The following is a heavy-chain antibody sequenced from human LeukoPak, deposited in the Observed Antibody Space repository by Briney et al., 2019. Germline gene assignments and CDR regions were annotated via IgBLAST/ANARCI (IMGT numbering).Heavy chain of an antibody. D-gene: IGHD3-16*01. J-gene: IGHJ3*01. CDR1: GGSISSSSYY. V-gene: IGHV4-39*07. CDR3: SRLHGNMMNDAFAF. Sequence: SETLSLTCTVSGGSISSSSYYWGWIRQPPGKGLEWIGSIYYSGSTYYNPSLKSRVTISVDTSKNQFSLKLSSVTAADTAVYYCSRLHGNMMNDAFAFWGQGTMVTVSS. CDR2: IYYSGST.